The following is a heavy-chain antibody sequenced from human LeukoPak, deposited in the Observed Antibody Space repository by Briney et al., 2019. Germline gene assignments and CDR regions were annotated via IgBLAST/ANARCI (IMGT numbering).Heavy chain of an antibody. CDR1: GFTFSSYA. CDR3: AKGRDGYNEYYFDY. V-gene: IGHV3-23*01. Sequence: TGGSLRLSCAASGFTFSSYAMSWVRQAPGKGLEWVSAISGSGGATYYADSVKGRFTISRDNSKNTLYLQMNSLRAEDTAVYYCAKGRDGYNEYYFDYWGQGTLVTVSS. D-gene: IGHD5-24*01. J-gene: IGHJ4*02. CDR2: ISGSGGAT.